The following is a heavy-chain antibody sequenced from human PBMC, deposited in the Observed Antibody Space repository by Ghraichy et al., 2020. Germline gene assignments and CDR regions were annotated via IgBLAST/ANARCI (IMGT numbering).Heavy chain of an antibody. J-gene: IGHJ4*02. CDR3: ARGEHDYAFDN. V-gene: IGHV4-30-2*01. CDR1: GDFFSGGGYS. CDR2: IYYYGSP. D-gene: IGHD4-17*01. Sequence: SETLSLTCAVSGDFFSGGGYSWGWIRQPPGKGLEWFGYIYYYGSPSYSPSLKSRVTVSMDNSKNQFSLTLKSVTAADTAVYYCARGEHDYAFDNWGQGALVIVSS.